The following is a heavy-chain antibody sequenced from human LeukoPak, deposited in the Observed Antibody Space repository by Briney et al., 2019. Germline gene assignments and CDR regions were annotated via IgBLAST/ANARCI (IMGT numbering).Heavy chain of an antibody. D-gene: IGHD3-16*01. CDR1: GDTFSSYA. J-gene: IGHJ4*02. CDR3: AREACREVGLMWPRLGGQDCRYDH. Sequence: SVKVSCKASGDTFSSYAINWVRQAPGQGPEWMGRITPFLGIANYPQKFQGRVTITADESTTTVYMELSSLRSEDAAVYYCAREACREVGLMWPRLGGQDCRYDHWGQGTLVTVSS. CDR2: ITPFLGIA. V-gene: IGHV1-69*04.